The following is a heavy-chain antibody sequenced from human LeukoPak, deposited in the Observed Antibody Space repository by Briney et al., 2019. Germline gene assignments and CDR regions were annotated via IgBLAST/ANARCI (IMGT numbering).Heavy chain of an antibody. V-gene: IGHV3-9*01. CDR2: ISWNSGSI. D-gene: IGHD4-17*01. CDR1: GFTFDDYA. CDR3: AKGGRMTVTTSSYYYMGV. J-gene: IGHJ6*03. Sequence: PGRSLRLSCAASGFTFDDYAMHWVRQAPGKGLEGVPGISWNSGSIGYADSVKGRFTISRDNAKNSLYLQMNSLRAEDTALYYCAKGGRMTVTTSSYYYMGVWGKGTTVTVSS.